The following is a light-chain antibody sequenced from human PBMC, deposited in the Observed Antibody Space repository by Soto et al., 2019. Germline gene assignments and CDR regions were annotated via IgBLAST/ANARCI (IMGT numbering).Light chain of an antibody. CDR2: AAS. Sequence: DIQMTQSPSSLSASVGDRVTITCGSSRSGSSYLNWYQQKPGKAPKLLIYAASSLQSGVPSRFSGSGSGTDFTLTISSVQPEDFATYYCQQSYSTPQTFGQGTKVDIK. CDR3: QQSYSTPQT. J-gene: IGKJ1*01. CDR1: RSGSSY. V-gene: IGKV1-39*01.